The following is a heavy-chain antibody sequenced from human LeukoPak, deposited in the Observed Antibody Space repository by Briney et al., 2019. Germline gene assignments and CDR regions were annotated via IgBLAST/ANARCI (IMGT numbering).Heavy chain of an antibody. J-gene: IGHJ4*02. CDR1: GFTFSSYG. V-gene: IGHV3-30*18. CDR3: AKDLDSIVVVPAAVDY. Sequence: GGSLRLSCAASGFTFSSYGMHWVRQAPGKGLEWVAVISYDGSNKYYADSVKGRFTISRDNSKNTLYLQMNSLRAEDTAAYYRAKDLDSIVVVPAAVDYWGQGTLVTVSS. CDR2: ISYDGSNK. D-gene: IGHD2-2*01.